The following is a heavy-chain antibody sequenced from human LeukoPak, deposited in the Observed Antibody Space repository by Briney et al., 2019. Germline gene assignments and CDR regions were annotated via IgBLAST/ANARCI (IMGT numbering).Heavy chain of an antibody. Sequence: SETLSLTCTVSGCSISSGDYYWSWIRQPPGKGLEWIGYIYYSGSTYYNPSLKSRVTISVDTSKNQFSLKLSSVTAADTAVYYCARYSSSWFPFDYWGQGTLVTVSS. J-gene: IGHJ4*02. CDR3: ARYSSSWFPFDY. CDR2: IYYSGST. CDR1: GCSISSGDYY. D-gene: IGHD6-13*01. V-gene: IGHV4-30-4*01.